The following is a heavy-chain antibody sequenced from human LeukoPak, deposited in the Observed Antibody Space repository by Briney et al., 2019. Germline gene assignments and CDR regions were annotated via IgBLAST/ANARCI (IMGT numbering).Heavy chain of an antibody. Sequence: GGSLRLSCAASGFTFSSYDMSWVRQAPGKGLQWVSTITGTTHYADSVRGRFTISRDNSKNILYLQMNSLSTEDTAIYYCAKAFREYGSSTYSSFDIWGQGTMVTVSS. V-gene: IGHV3-23*01. J-gene: IGHJ3*02. D-gene: IGHD6-13*01. CDR1: GFTFSSYD. CDR3: AKAFREYGSSTYSSFDI. CDR2: ITGTT.